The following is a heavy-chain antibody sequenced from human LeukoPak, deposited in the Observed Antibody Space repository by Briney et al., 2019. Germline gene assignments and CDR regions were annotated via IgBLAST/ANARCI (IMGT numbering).Heavy chain of an antibody. V-gene: IGHV4-59*01. J-gene: IGHJ4*02. CDR3: ARGLNWGYPIPYYFDY. D-gene: IGHD7-27*01. CDR2: IHYSGST. CDR1: GGSINSYY. Sequence: SETLSLTCTVSGGSINSYYWSWIRQPPGRGLEWIGSIHYSGSTSYNPSLRSRVTISVDTSKNQFSLKLSSVTAADTAVYYCARGLNWGYPIPYYFDYWGQGTLVTVSS.